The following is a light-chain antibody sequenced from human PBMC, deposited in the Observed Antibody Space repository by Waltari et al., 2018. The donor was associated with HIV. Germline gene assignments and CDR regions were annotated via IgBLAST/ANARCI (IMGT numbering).Light chain of an antibody. CDR3: SAWDTSLTAWV. Sequence: QAGLTQPPSVSKDLGQTATHTRRGNDNNVGRQGAAWLQQHQGPPPKLLSYRKPHRPSGISQKLSASRSGNIASLTITGLQPDDEADYYCSAWDTSLTAWVFGGGTRLTVL. CDR1: DNNVGRQG. J-gene: IGLJ3*02. V-gene: IGLV10-54*01. CDR2: RKP.